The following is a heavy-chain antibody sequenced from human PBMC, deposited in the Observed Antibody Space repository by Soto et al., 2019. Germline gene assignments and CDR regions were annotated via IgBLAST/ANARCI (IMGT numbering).Heavy chain of an antibody. CDR2: FYNGGTT. CDR1: GGSISTYY. CDR3: ARTAAAGKYYYGVDV. Sequence: SETLSLTCTVSGGSISTYYWIWIRQPPGKGLEWIGVFYNGGTTNYSPSFQGQVTISADKSISTAYLQWSSLKASDTAIYYCARTAAAGKYYYGVDVWGQGTTVTVSS. D-gene: IGHD6-13*01. V-gene: IGHV4-59*12. J-gene: IGHJ6*02.